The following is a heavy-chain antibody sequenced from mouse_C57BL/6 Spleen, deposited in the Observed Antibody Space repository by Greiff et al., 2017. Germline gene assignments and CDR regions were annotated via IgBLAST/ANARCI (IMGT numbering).Heavy chain of an antibody. CDR3: TRRKESNYVGDY. CDR1: GYTFTDYE. Sequence: QVQLQQSGAELVRPGASVTLSCKASGYTFTDYEMHWVKQTPVHGLEWIGAIDPETGGTAYNQKFKGKAILTADKSSSTAYMELRSLTSEDSAVYYCTRRKESNYVGDYWGQGTTLTVSS. D-gene: IGHD2-5*01. CDR2: IDPETGGT. J-gene: IGHJ2*01. V-gene: IGHV1-15*01.